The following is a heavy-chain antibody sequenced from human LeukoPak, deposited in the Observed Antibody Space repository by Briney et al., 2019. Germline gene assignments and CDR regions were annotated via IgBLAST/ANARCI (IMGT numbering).Heavy chain of an antibody. V-gene: IGHV5-51*01. Sequence: GESLKISCKGSGYSFTNYWIGWVRQMPGKGLEWMGIIYPGDSDTRYSPSFQGQVTISADKSVSTAYLQWSSLKASDTAMYYCARQSRDGSKTRGYYFDYWGQGTLVTVSS. CDR2: IYPGDSDT. J-gene: IGHJ4*02. D-gene: IGHD3-10*01. CDR3: ARQSRDGSKTRGYYFDY. CDR1: GYSFTNYW.